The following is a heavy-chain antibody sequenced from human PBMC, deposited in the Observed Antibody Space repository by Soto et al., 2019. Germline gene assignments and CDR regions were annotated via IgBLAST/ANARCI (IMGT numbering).Heavy chain of an antibody. CDR2: MFASVSG. D-gene: IGHD2-8*02. V-gene: IGHV4-4*02. Sequence: QVQLQESGPGLVKPSSTLSLTGAVSGDSISSPNWCSWYLQSPGKGPELMGEMFASVSGKYNPSLDGRVTLSLDTSKNQFYLTLYSLTATDTAIYYCAKYCSDQQTEDWGEGIPVCVS. J-gene: IGHJ4*02. CDR1: GDSISSPNW. CDR3: AKYCSDQQTED.